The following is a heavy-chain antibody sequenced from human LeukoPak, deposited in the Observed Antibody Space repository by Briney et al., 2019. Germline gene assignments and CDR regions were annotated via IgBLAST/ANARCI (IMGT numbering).Heavy chain of an antibody. V-gene: IGHV3-23*01. CDR2: ISGSGGST. Sequence: GGSLRLSCAASGFTFFSYAMTWARQAPGKGLEWVSTISGSGGSTYYADSVKGRFTISRDNSKNTLYLQMNSLRVADTAVYYCAKDIFRSRHLFDYWGQGTLVAVSS. CDR3: AKDIFRSRHLFDY. J-gene: IGHJ4*02. D-gene: IGHD2-21*01. CDR1: GFTFFSYA.